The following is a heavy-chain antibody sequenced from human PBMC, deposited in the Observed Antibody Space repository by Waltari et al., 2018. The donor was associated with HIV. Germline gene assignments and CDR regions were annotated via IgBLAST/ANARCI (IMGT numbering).Heavy chain of an antibody. Sequence: QVPLVQSGAEVKKPGASVKVSCKVSGYTLSELSMHWVRQGPGKGFEWMGGLDPEKRKTSEAEQCRGIVTRTDDAATDTAYMELRSLRSEDTAVYDCTSEGLYCSGGTCYSRFDPWGQGTLVTVSS. CDR2: LDPEKRKT. V-gene: IGHV1-24*01. CDR3: TSEGLYCSGGTCYSRFDP. D-gene: IGHD2-15*01. CDR1: GYTLSELS. J-gene: IGHJ5*02.